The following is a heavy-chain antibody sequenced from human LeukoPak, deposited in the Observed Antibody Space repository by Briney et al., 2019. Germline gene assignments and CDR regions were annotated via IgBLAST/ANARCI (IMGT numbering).Heavy chain of an antibody. D-gene: IGHD3-10*01. CDR3: ARDLYYYGSGSYPQFDY. J-gene: IGHJ4*02. Sequence: SETLSLTCTFSGGSISSYYWSWIRQPAGKGLEWIGRIQTSGSTNYNPSLKSRVTMSVGTSKNQVSLKLSSVTAADTAVYYCARDLYYYGSGSYPQFDYWGQGTLVTVSS. V-gene: IGHV4-4*07. CDR1: GGSISSYY. CDR2: IQTSGST.